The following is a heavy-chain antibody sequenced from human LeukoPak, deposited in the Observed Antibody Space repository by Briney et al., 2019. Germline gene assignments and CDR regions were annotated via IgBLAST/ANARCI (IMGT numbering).Heavy chain of an antibody. CDR1: GFTFSNYN. CDR3: ASLLDRITISGADTNWFDP. J-gene: IGHJ5*02. D-gene: IGHD3-3*01. CDR2: ITYDSSYI. Sequence: PGGSLRLSCAASGFTFSNYNMNWVRQAPGKGLEWVSLITYDSSYIYYADSVKGRFTISRDNTKNSLYLQMNSLRAEDTAVYYCASLLDRITISGADTNWFDPWGQGTLVTVSS. V-gene: IGHV3-21*01.